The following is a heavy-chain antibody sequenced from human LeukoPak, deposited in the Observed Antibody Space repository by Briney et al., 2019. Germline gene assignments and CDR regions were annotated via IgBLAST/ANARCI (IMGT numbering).Heavy chain of an antibody. J-gene: IGHJ4*02. CDR3: ARGSYYDFWSGSPYYFDY. V-gene: IGHV4-59*01. CDR2: IYYSGST. Sequence: PSETLSLTCTVSGGSISSYYWSWIRQPPGKGLEWIGYIYYSGSTNYNPSLKSRVAISLDTSKNQFSLKLGSVTAADTAVYYCARGSYYDFWSGSPYYFDYWGQGTLVTVSS. CDR1: GGSISSYY. D-gene: IGHD3-3*01.